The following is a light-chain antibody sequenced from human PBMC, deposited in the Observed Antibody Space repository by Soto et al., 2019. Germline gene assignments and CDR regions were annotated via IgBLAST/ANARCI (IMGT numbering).Light chain of an antibody. J-gene: IGKJ1*01. Sequence: EIVMTQSPATLSVSPGERATLSCRASQSVSSNLAWYQQKPGQAPRLLIYGASTRATGIPGRFSGSGSGTEFILTISSLQSEDFAVYYCQQYNNWPRTFGPGTKVDIK. CDR3: QQYNNWPRT. V-gene: IGKV3-15*01. CDR2: GAS. CDR1: QSVSSN.